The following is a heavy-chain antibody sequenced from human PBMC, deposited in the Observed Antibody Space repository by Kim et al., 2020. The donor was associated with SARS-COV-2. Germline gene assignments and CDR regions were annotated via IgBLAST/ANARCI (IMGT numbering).Heavy chain of an antibody. Sequence: NYNPSLKSRVTISVDTSKNQFSLKLSSVTAADTAVYYCAREGYSGYDSGGWGQGTLVTVSS. D-gene: IGHD5-12*01. V-gene: IGHV4-59*01. J-gene: IGHJ4*02. CDR3: AREGYSGYDSGG.